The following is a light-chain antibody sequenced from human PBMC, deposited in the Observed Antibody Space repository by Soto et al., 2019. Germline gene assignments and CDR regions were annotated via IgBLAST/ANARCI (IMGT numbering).Light chain of an antibody. CDR1: QSVSSN. Sequence: EIVMTQSPATLSVSPGERATLSCRASQSVSSNLAWYQQKAGQAPRLLIYGASTRATGIPARCSGSGSWTEYYLTIISLQSADYAVYYCQQYTNWPPWTFGQGTKVDIK. CDR2: GAS. J-gene: IGKJ1*01. CDR3: QQYTNWPPWT. V-gene: IGKV3-15*01.